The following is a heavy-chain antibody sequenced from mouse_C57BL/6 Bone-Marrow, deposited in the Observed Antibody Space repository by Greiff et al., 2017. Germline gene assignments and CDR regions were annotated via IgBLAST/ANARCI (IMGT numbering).Heavy chain of an antibody. D-gene: IGHD2-5*01. Sequence: QVQLQQSGAELARPGASVKLSCKASGYTFTSYGISWVKQRTGQGLEWIGEIYPRSGNTYYNEKFKGKATLTVDKSSSTAYMELRSLTSEDSAVYFCARVSNYGDCAMDYWGQGTSVTVSS. CDR2: IYPRSGNT. CDR3: ARVSNYGDCAMDY. CDR1: GYTFTSYG. V-gene: IGHV1-81*01. J-gene: IGHJ4*01.